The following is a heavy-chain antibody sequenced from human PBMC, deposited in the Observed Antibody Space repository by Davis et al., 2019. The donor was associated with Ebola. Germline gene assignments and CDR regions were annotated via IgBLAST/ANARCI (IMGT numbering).Heavy chain of an antibody. Sequence: GSLRLSCTVSGGSISSYYWSWIRQPPGKGLEWIGYIYYSGSTNYNPSLKSRVTISVDTSKNQFSLKLSSVTAADTAVYYCARATVTTLFDYWGQGTLVTVSS. CDR3: ARATVTTLFDY. D-gene: IGHD4-17*01. CDR1: GGSISSYY. CDR2: IYYSGST. J-gene: IGHJ4*02. V-gene: IGHV4-59*12.